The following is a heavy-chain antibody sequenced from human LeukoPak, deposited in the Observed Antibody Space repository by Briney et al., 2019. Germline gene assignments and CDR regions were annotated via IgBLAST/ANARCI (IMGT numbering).Heavy chain of an antibody. Sequence: GGSLRLSCAASGFTFSSYAMHWVRQAPGKGLEWVAVISYDGSNKYHADSVKGRFTISRDNSKNTLYLQMNSLRAEDTAVYYCAIGLAVAGSTPRSFDYWGQGTLVTVSS. CDR2: ISYDGSNK. J-gene: IGHJ4*02. CDR1: GFTFSSYA. D-gene: IGHD6-19*01. V-gene: IGHV3-30-3*01. CDR3: AIGLAVAGSTPRSFDY.